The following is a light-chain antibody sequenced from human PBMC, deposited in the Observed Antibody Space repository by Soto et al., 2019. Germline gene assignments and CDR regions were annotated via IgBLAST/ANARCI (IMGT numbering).Light chain of an antibody. Sequence: QFTQSSSSSASPGGDRVIISCRYCHDNSSYLGWYQQKPGKAPKFLIYWASTLKSGVPSSFSGSGSGTEFTLTISSLQPDDFAAYYCQHYYSYSEAFGQGTKVDIK. CDR1: HDNSSY. CDR3: QHYYSYSEA. V-gene: IGKV1-9*01. CDR2: WAS. J-gene: IGKJ1*01.